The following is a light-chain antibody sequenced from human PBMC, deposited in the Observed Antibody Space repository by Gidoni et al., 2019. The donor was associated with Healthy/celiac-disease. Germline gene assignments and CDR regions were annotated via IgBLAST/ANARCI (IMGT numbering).Light chain of an antibody. CDR2: DAS. V-gene: IGKV3-11*01. J-gene: IGKJ2*01. CDR1: QSVSSY. CDR3: QQRSNWPPYT. Sequence: EKVSRQSPATLALSPGERATRSCRASQSVSSYLAWYQQKPGQAPRLLIYDASNRATGIPARFSGSGSGTDFTLTISSLEPEDFAVYYCQQRSNWPPYTFGQGTKLEIK.